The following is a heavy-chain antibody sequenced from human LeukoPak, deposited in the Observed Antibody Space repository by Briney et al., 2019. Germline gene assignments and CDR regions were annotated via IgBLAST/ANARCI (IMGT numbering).Heavy chain of an antibody. V-gene: IGHV4-39*07. J-gene: IGHJ6*03. CDR2: INHSGST. CDR1: GGSISGSSYY. Sequence: PSETLSLTCTVSGGSISGSSYYWSWIRQPPGKGLEWSGEINHSGSTNYNPSLKSRVTISVDTSKNQFSLKLSSVTAADTAVYYCARGSQASVYSSGWGSLKYYYYMDVWGKGTTVTVSS. D-gene: IGHD6-19*01. CDR3: ARGSQASVYSSGWGSLKYYYYMDV.